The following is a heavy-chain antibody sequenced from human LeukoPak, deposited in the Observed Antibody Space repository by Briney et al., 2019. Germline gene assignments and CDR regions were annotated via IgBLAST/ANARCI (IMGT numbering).Heavy chain of an antibody. CDR2: ISSSSSNI. CDR1: GFTFSVYS. V-gene: IGHV3-21*01. CDR3: AALGYCSGGSCQAIDY. J-gene: IGHJ4*02. D-gene: IGHD2-15*01. Sequence: GGSLRLSCAASGFTFSVYSMIWVRQAPGKGLEWVSSISSSSSNIYYADSMKGRFTIPRDNAKNSLYLQMNSLRAEDTAVYYCAALGYCSGGSCQAIDYWGQGTLVTVSS.